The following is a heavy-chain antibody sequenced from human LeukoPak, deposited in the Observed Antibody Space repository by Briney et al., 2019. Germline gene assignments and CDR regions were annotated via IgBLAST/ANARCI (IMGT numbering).Heavy chain of an antibody. J-gene: IGHJ4*02. D-gene: IGHD3-16*01. V-gene: IGHV6-1*01. CDR2: TYCRSKRYN. Sequence: SQTLSLTCAISGDSVSGNTVTWSWIRQSPSIGLEWLGRTYCRSKRYNDYALSVKGRISVEPDTSKNQFSLQLISVTPEDTAVNYCARGLWPYFDFWGQGTLVTVSS. CDR1: GDSVSGNTVT. CDR3: ARGLWPYFDF.